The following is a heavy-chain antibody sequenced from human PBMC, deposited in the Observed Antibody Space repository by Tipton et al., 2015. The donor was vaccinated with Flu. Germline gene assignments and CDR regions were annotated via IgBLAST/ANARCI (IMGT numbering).Heavy chain of an antibody. Sequence: GLVKPSETLSLTCNVSGGSINRYYWSWIRQSVGKGPEWIGRTHTNGNTNYNSSFGSRLTMLVDTSKSQFSMTLTSVTVADTAVYYCASGNFYDSSGYFAFWGQGILVTVSS. CDR1: GGSINRYY. V-gene: IGHV4-4*07. J-gene: IGHJ4*02. CDR3: ASGNFYDSSGYFAF. CDR2: THTNGNT. D-gene: IGHD3-22*01.